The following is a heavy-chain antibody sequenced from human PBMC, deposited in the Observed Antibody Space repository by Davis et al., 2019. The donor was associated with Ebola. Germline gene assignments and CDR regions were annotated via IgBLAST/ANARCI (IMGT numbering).Heavy chain of an antibody. CDR3: ARGSVRFLEWLSQNAFDM. CDR1: EFTFTTYV. CDR2: ISYDGDNR. J-gene: IGHJ3*02. Sequence: GGSLRLSCAASEFTFTTYVMHWVRQAPGKGLEWVAVISYDGDNRYYADSVKGRFTISRENSKNTLYLQMNSLRTEDTAVYYCARGSVRFLEWLSQNAFDMWGQGTMVTVSS. D-gene: IGHD3-3*01. V-gene: IGHV3-30-3*01.